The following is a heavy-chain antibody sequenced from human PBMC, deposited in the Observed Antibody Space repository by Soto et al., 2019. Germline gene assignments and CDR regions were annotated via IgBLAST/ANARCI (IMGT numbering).Heavy chain of an antibody. CDR2: ISAYNGDI. V-gene: IGHV1-18*01. Sequence: QVQLVQSGAEVKKPGASVKVSCEASGYTLSNYGVSWVRQAPGQGLEWMGGISAYNGDINYAQKFQGRVTMTTDTSTNTAYMELRSLRPDDTAMYYCARDYGAGNYRFDSWGQGTLVAVPS. CDR1: GYTLSNYG. J-gene: IGHJ4*02. D-gene: IGHD3-10*01. CDR3: ARDYGAGNYRFDS.